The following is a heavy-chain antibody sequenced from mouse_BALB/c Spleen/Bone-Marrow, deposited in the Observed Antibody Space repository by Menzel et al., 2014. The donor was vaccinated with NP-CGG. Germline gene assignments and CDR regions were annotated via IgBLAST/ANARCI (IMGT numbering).Heavy chain of an antibody. CDR1: GFSLTNYG. D-gene: IGHD1-1*01. Sequence: VQLQQSGPSLAQPSQSLSITCTVSGFSLTNYGIYWVSQYPGKGLEWLGATWRGGTTDYNAAFMSRLSITKDNSKSQVFYKMNSLQADDTAIYYCAKGHFGSSPFAYWCQGTLVTGSA. V-gene: IGHV2-5-1*01. CDR2: TWRGGTT. J-gene: IGHJ3*01. CDR3: AKGHFGSSPFAY.